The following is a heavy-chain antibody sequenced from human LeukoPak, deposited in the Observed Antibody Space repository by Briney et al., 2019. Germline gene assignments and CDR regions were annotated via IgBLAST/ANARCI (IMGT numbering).Heavy chain of an antibody. Sequence: PGGSLRLSCAASGFTFSSYSMNWVRQAPGKGLEWVSSISSSSSYIYYADSVKGRFTISRDNAKNSLYLQMNSLGAEDTAVYYCAREARDYYDSSGYYYMIDYWGQGTLVTVSS. CDR3: AREARDYYDSSGYYYMIDY. V-gene: IGHV3-21*01. D-gene: IGHD3-22*01. J-gene: IGHJ4*02. CDR1: GFTFSSYS. CDR2: ISSSSSYI.